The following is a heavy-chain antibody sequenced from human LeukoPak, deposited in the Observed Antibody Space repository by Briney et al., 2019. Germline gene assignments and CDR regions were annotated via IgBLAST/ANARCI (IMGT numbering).Heavy chain of an antibody. Sequence: GRSLRLSCAASGFTFSSYGMHWVRQAPGKGLEWVAVIWYDGSNKYYADSVKGRFTISRDNSKNTLYLQMNSLRAEDTAVYYCARDTAMVRYFDYWGQGTLVTDSS. D-gene: IGHD5-18*01. CDR3: ARDTAMVRYFDY. CDR1: GFTFSSYG. V-gene: IGHV3-33*01. J-gene: IGHJ4*02. CDR2: IWYDGSNK.